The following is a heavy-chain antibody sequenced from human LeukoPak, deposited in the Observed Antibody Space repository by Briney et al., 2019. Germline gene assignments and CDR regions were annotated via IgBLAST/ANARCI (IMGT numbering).Heavy chain of an antibody. D-gene: IGHD2-15*01. J-gene: IGHJ4*02. V-gene: IGHV1-46*01. CDR1: GYDFTTNY. CDR3: AKGYCTGASCYVLDS. CDR2: INPSVSST. Sequence: GASVKVSCKASGYDFTTNYMHWVRQAPGQGLEWMGTINPSVSSTTYGQRFRGRVTMTRDTSTATVYMDLGGLTSEDTAIYYCAKGYCTGASCYVLDSWGQGTLVTVSS.